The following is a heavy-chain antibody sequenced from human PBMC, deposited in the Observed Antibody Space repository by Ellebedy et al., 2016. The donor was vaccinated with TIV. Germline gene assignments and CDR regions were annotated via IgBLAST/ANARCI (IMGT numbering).Heavy chain of an antibody. Sequence: PGGSLRLSCAASGFTFSSYAMHWARQAPGKGLEWVAVISYDGSNKYYADSVKGRFTISRDNSKNTLYLQMNSLRAEDTAVYYCARDVSGWYHYYYYGMDVWGQGTTVTVSS. J-gene: IGHJ6*02. CDR1: GFTFSSYA. D-gene: IGHD6-19*01. CDR3: ARDVSGWYHYYYYGMDV. V-gene: IGHV3-30*01. CDR2: ISYDGSNK.